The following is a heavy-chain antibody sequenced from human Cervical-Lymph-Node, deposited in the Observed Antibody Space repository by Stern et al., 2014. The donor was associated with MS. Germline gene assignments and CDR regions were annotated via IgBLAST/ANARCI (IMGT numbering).Heavy chain of an antibody. CDR3: ARDDDTNSHYSRFVF. CDR2: IWYAGIKE. V-gene: IGHV3-33*01. Sequence: VQLVESGGGVVQPGRSLRLSCAASGFTLRNYGMHWVRQAPGKGLEWVAVIWYAGIKEYYADSVKGRFTISRGTSKNTVYLQMNSLRAEDTAVYYCARDDDTNSHYSRFVFWGQGTPVTVSS. J-gene: IGHJ4*02. CDR1: GFTLRNYG. D-gene: IGHD2/OR15-2a*01.